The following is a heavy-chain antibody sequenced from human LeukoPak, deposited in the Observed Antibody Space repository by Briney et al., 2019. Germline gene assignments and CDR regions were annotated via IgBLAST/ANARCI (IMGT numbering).Heavy chain of an antibody. Sequence: GGSLRLSCAASGFTFSSYWMHWVGQAPGKGVVWVSRINSDGSSTKYADSVKGRFTISRDNAKNTLYVQMNNLRAEDTAVYYCARVDPKAPGDYSWGRGTLVTVSS. CDR1: GFTFSSYW. J-gene: IGHJ4*02. D-gene: IGHD2-2*03. CDR3: ARVDPKAPGDYS. V-gene: IGHV3-74*03. CDR2: INSDGSST.